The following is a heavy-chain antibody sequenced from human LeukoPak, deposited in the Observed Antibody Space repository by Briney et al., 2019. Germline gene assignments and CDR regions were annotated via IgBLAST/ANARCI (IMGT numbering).Heavy chain of an antibody. CDR3: ARCLRDYGSGSYSYDY. V-gene: IGHV5-51*01. Sequence: PGESLKISCKGSGYSFTSYWIAWERQMPGKGLEWMGIIYPGGSDTRYSPSFQGQVTISADKSISTAYLQCSGLKASDTAMFYCARCLRDYGSGSYSYDYWGQGTLVTVSS. CDR2: IYPGGSDT. J-gene: IGHJ4*02. CDR1: GYSFTSYW. D-gene: IGHD3-10*01.